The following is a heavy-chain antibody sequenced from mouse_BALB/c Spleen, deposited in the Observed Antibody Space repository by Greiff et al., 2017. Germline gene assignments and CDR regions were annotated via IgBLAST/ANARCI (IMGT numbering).Heavy chain of an antibody. J-gene: IGHJ3*01. Sequence: VHVKQSGTVLARPGASVKMSCKASGYTFTSYWMHWVKQRPGQGLEWIGAIYPGNSDTSYNQKFKGKAKLTAVTSTSTAYMELSSLTNEDSAVYYCTREDYYGSSSGFAYWGQGTLVTVSA. CDR1: GYTFTSYW. V-gene: IGHV1-5*01. CDR3: TREDYYGSSSGFAY. CDR2: IYPGNSDT. D-gene: IGHD1-1*01.